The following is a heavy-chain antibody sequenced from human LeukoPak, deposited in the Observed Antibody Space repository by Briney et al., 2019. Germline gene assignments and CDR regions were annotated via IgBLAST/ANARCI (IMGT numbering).Heavy chain of an antibody. J-gene: IGHJ4*02. CDR1: GFTFNRNA. D-gene: IGHD2-8*01. V-gene: IGHV3-23*01. Sequence: GGSLRLSCAASGFTFNRNAISWVRQAPGKGLEWVSTIGGSGDKTFYADSVKGRFTISRDNSKNTLYLQMNSLRAEDTALYYCAKHIPYAKAFDYWGQGTLVTVSS. CDR2: IGGSGDKT. CDR3: AKHIPYAKAFDY.